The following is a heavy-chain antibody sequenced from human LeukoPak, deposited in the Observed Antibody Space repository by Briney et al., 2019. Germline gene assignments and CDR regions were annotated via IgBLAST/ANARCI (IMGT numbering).Heavy chain of an antibody. J-gene: IGHJ3*02. CDR1: GLSFSDAW. D-gene: IGHD3-22*01. CDR3: ATQGLLDAFDI. Sequence: PGGSLRLSCAASGLSFSDAWMIWVRQAPGKGLEWVGRIKSRDDGGTPDYAAPVTGRFTISRDDSNGTLFLQMNSLTTEDTAVYYCATQGLLDAFDIWGQGTMGNVSP. CDR2: IKSRDDGGTP. V-gene: IGHV3-15*01.